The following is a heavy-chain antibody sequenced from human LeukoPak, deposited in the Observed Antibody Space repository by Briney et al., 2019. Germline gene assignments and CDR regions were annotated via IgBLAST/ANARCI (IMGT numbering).Heavy chain of an antibody. CDR1: GFTFSIYG. D-gene: IGHD2-21*01. J-gene: IGHJ4*02. CDR2: IPYDGSNK. Sequence: PGGSLRLSCAASGFTFSIYGMHWVRQAPGKGLEWVAFIPYDGSNKYYADSLQGRLTISRDNSMNTLYLQMSSLRAEDTARYYCAKDICGGNCYPHGGYWGQGTLLTVSS. CDR3: AKDICGGNCYPHGGY. V-gene: IGHV3-30*02.